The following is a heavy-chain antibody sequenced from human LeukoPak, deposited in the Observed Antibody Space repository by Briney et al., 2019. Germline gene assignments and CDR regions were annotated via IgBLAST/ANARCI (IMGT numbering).Heavy chain of an antibody. V-gene: IGHV4-34*01. D-gene: IGHD3-22*01. Sequence: SETLSLTCAVYGGSFSGYYWSWIRQPPGKGLEWIGEINHSGSTNYNPSLKSRVTISVDTSKNQFSLKLSSVTAADTAVYYCARGYYDSSGYYYDFDYWGQGTLVTVSS. CDR2: INHSGST. J-gene: IGHJ4*01. CDR1: GGSFSGYY. CDR3: ARGYYDSSGYYYDFDY.